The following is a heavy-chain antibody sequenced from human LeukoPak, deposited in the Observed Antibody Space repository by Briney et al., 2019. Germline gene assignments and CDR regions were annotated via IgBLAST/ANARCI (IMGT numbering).Heavy chain of an antibody. J-gene: IGHJ4*02. CDR3: ARGGQYSGSYSFDY. Sequence: SETPSLTCTVSGGSISSGDYYWSWIRQPPGKGLEWIGYIYYSGSTYYNPSLKSRVTISVDTSKNQFSLKLSSVTAADTAVYYCARGGQYSGSYSFDYWGQGTLVTVSS. CDR2: IYYSGST. V-gene: IGHV4-30-4*01. D-gene: IGHD1-26*01. CDR1: GGSISSGDYY.